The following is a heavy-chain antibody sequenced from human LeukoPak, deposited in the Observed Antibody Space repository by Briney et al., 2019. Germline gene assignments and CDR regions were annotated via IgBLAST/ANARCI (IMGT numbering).Heavy chain of an antibody. J-gene: IGHJ3*02. CDR3: ARHTDWWIQLWLGAFDI. V-gene: IGHV4-39*01. CDR1: GGSISSSSYY. D-gene: IGHD5-18*01. CDR2: IYYSGST. Sequence: SETLSLTCTVSGGSISSSSYYWGWIRQPPGKGLEWIGSIYYSGSTYYNPSLKSRVTISVDTSKNQFSLKLSSVTAADTAVYYCARHTDWWIQLWLGAFDIWGQGTMVTVSS.